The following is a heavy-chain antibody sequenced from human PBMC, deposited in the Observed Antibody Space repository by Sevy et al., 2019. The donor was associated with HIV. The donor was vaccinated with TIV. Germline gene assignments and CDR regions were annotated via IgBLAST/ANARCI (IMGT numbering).Heavy chain of an antibody. V-gene: IGHV3-9*01. D-gene: IGHD6-19*01. J-gene: IGHJ4*02. CDR3: AKDIGATGIAVVAN. CDR2: LNWDSGSV. Sequence: GGSLRLSCAASGFTFDDFAMHWVRQVPGKGLEWVSGLNWDSGSVAYADSVKGRFTISRDNAKNALFLQMNSLRAEGTALYYCAKDIGATGIAVVANWGQGIQVTVSS. CDR1: GFTFDDFA.